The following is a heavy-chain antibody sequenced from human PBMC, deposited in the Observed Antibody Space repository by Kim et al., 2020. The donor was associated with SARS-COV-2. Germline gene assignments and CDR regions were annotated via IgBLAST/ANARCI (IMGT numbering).Heavy chain of an antibody. D-gene: IGHD6-13*01. V-gene: IGHV3-13*01. Sequence: DTFYSGSVKGRFTISREDGKNSLYLQMNTLRAGDTAVYYCARARSSWYFDYWGQGTLVTVSS. CDR3: ARARSSWYFDY. J-gene: IGHJ4*02. CDR2: DT.